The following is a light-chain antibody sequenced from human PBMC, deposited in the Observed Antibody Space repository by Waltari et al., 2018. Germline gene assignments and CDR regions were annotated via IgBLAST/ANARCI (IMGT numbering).Light chain of an antibody. CDR2: AAV. J-gene: IGKJ2*01. Sequence: DIEMTQSPATLSVSPGERVTLSCRASQSVRTSLAWYQQKPGQSPRLLIYAAVNRATGIPARFSGSGSGTDFTLTISSLQSEDFGVYYRQQYNNWPPYTFGQGTKLEIE. CDR3: QQYNNWPPYT. CDR1: QSVRTS. V-gene: IGKV3-15*01.